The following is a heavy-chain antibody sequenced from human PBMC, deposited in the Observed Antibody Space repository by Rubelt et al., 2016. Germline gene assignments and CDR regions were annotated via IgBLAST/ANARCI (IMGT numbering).Heavy chain of an antibody. J-gene: IGHJ4*02. CDR1: GGSISSSSYY. Sequence: QLQLQESGPGLVKPSETLSLTCTVSGGSISSSSYYWGWIRQPPGKGLEWIGRIYYSGSTYYYPSLKSRGTITVDTSKNQFALKRSSGTAADTAVYYCASHIDGYGYYWGQGTLVTVSS. D-gene: IGHD5-24*01. V-gene: IGHV4-39*01. CDR2: IYYSGST. CDR3: ASHIDGYGYY.